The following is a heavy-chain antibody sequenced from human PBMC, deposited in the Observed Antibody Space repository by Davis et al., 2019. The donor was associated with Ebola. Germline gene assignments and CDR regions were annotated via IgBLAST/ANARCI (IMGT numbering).Heavy chain of an antibody. Sequence: GESLKISCAASGFSFSDYYMSWIRQAPGKGLAWVSYISISSGFTNYADSVKGRFTISRDNAKNSLYLQMNSLRAEETAVYYCARGPRKMATTNFDYWGQGTLVTVSS. CDR3: ARGPRKMATTNFDY. V-gene: IGHV3-11*06. CDR2: ISISSGFT. CDR1: GFSFSDYY. D-gene: IGHD5-24*01. J-gene: IGHJ4*02.